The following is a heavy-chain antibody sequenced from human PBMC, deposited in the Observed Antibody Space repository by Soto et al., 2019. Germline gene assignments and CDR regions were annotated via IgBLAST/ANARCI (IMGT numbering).Heavy chain of an antibody. CDR2: IYPGDSDT. CDR1: GYSFTSYW. CDR3: ARHADYDSWPGYNYSYYGTDV. J-gene: IGHJ6*02. V-gene: IGHV5-51*01. D-gene: IGHD3-3*01. Sequence: VESLKISCKGSGYSFTSYWIGWVRQMPWKGLEWMGIIYPGDSDTRYSPSFQGQVTISADKSISTAYLQWSSLKASETAMYYCARHADYDSWPGYNYSYYGTDVVSQGTTV.